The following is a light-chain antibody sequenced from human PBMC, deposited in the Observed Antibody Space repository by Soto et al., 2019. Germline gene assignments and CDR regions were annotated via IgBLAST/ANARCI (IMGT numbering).Light chain of an antibody. J-gene: IGKJ4*01. Sequence: AIRMTQSPSSLSASTGDRVTITCRASQGISSYLAWYQQKPGKAPKLLIYAASTLQSGVPSRFSGSGSGTDFTLTISSLQPEDCATYYCQQLISYPLNFGGGTKVDIK. CDR2: AAS. V-gene: IGKV1-8*01. CDR1: QGISSY. CDR3: QQLISYPLN.